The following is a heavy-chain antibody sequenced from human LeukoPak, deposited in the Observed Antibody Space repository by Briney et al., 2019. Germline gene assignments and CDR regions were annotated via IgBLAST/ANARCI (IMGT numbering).Heavy chain of an antibody. J-gene: IGHJ4*02. Sequence: GGSLRLSCAASGFTFSSYSMNWVRQAPGKGLEWVSYISSSSTIYYADSVKGRFTISRDNAKNSLYLQMNSLRAEDTAVYYCARAAFIVPAAKLGGQGTLVTVCS. CDR3: ARAAFIVPAAKL. D-gene: IGHD2-2*01. CDR2: ISSSSTI. CDR1: GFTFSSYS. V-gene: IGHV3-48*01.